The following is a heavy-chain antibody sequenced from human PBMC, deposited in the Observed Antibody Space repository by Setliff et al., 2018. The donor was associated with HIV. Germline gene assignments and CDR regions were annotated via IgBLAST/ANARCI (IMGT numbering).Heavy chain of an antibody. Sequence: PSETLSLTCTVSGGSISRRDYCWGWIRQPPGKGLEWIGSVYYTWNTYYNPPLKSRVTVSVDTSKNQFSLKLSSVTAADTAVYYCARHSIAVVIGVPERDDAFDIWGHGTMVTVSS. J-gene: IGHJ3*02. D-gene: IGHD2-21*01. V-gene: IGHV4-39*01. CDR2: VYYTWNT. CDR1: GGSISRRDYC. CDR3: ARHSIAVVIGVPERDDAFDI.